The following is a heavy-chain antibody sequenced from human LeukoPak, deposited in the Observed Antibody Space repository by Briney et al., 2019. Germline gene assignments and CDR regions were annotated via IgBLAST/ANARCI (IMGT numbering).Heavy chain of an antibody. CDR2: IYHSGST. CDR1: GYSISSGYY. J-gene: IGHJ5*02. CDR3: AREAYDFWSGFDDP. V-gene: IGHV4-38-2*02. D-gene: IGHD3-3*01. Sequence: SETLSLTCTVSGYSISSGYYWGWIRQPPGKGLEWIGSIYHSGSTYYNPSLKSRVTISVDTSKNQFSLKLSPVTAADTAVYYCAREAYDFWSGFDDPWGQGTLVTVSS.